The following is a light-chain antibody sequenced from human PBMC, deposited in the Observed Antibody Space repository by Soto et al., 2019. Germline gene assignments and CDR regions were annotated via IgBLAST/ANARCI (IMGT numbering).Light chain of an antibody. CDR2: DAS. Sequence: EMVVTQSPATLSVSPGERVTLSCRTSQDVSSKLAWYQQKPGQPPSLLIYDASTRATGTPARFIGSGSGTEFTLAVSRLQSEDYALYCCQQYIRWPLTCGGGTKVDIK. CDR3: QQYIRWPLT. J-gene: IGKJ4*02. CDR1: QDVSSK. V-gene: IGKV3D-15*01.